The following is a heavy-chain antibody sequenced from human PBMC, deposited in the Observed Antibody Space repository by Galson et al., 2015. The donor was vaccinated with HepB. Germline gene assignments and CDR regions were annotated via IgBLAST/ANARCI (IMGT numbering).Heavy chain of an antibody. D-gene: IGHD5-18*01. CDR3: AREGSDGRMVKF. CDR2: ISGSGSRI. V-gene: IGHV3-11*01. Sequence: SLRLSCAASGFTFSDYYMSWIRQAPGKGLEWVSYISGSGSRIYTAYAMERRFTISRDSAKNSLYLQMNSRRAEDTAIYYCAREGSDGRMVKFWGQGTLVTVSS. J-gene: IGHJ4*02. CDR1: GFTFSDYY.